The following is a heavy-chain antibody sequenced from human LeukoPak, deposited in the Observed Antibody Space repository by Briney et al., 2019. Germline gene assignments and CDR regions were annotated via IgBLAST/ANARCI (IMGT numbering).Heavy chain of an antibody. CDR1: GGSISSSSYY. CDR2: IYYSGST. J-gene: IGHJ4*02. CDR3: SGRWITGTTDY. Sequence: SETLSLTCEVSGGSISSSSYYWGWIRQPPGKGLEWIGSIYYSGSTYYNPSLKSRVTISVDTSKNQFSLKLSSVTAADTAVYYCSGRWITGTTDYWGQGTLVTVSS. D-gene: IGHD1-7*01. V-gene: IGHV4-39*01.